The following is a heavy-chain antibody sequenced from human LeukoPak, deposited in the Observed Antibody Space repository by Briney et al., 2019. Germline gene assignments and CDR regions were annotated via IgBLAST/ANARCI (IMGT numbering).Heavy chain of an antibody. CDR1: GFTFSSYW. V-gene: IGHV3-7*01. CDR3: ARDSSSWYRRGDAFDI. D-gene: IGHD6-13*01. CDR2: IKQDGSEK. Sequence: GGPLRLSCAASGFTFSSYWMSWVRQAPGKGLEWVANIKQDGSEKYYVDSVKGRFTISRDNAKNSLYLQMNSLRAEDTAVYYCARDSSSWYRRGDAFDIWGQGTMVTVSS. J-gene: IGHJ3*02.